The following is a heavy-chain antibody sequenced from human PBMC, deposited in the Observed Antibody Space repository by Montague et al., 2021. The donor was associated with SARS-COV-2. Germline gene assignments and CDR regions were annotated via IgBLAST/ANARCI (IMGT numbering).Heavy chain of an antibody. CDR1: RGSFSNYY. J-gene: IGHJ3*02. V-gene: IGHV4-34*01. CDR2: INQGGAP. CDR3: ARGRPVQVSFHHFDSISSGALDI. D-gene: IGHD3-9*01. Sequence: SETPSLTCSVSRGSFSNYYWTWIRQSPGKGLEWIGEINQGGAPNYTPSLKGRVTISLDTSKKQIFLKLNSVTVADTAVFFCARGRPVQVSFHHFDSISSGALDIWAQGSLVIVSS.